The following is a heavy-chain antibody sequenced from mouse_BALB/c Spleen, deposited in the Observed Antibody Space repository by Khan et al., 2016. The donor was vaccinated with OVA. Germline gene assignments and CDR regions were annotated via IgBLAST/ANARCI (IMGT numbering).Heavy chain of an antibody. Sequence: VQLQQSGTVLARPGASVKMSCKASGYSFTSYWMHWVKQRPGQGLEWIGGIYPGNSDTSYNQKFKGKAKLTAVTSASTAYMELSSLTNEDSAVYYCPRGGYGSFAYWGQGTLVTVSA. J-gene: IGHJ3*01. V-gene: IGHV1-5*01. D-gene: IGHD1-2*01. CDR3: PRGGYGSFAY. CDR2: IYPGNSDT. CDR1: GYSFTSYW.